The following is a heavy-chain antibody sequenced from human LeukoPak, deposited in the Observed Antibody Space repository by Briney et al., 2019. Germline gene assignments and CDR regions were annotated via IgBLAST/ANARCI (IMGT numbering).Heavy chain of an antibody. D-gene: IGHD4-17*01. Sequence: GGSLRLSCAASGFTFSSFAMHWVRQAPGKGLEWVAVISYDGSNKYYADSVEGRLTISRDNSKNTLYLQMNSLRAEDTAVYYCAKSQTTVTSDDAFAIWGQGTMVTVSS. CDR3: AKSQTTVTSDDAFAI. CDR1: GFTFSSFA. V-gene: IGHV3-30-3*02. J-gene: IGHJ3*02. CDR2: ISYDGSNK.